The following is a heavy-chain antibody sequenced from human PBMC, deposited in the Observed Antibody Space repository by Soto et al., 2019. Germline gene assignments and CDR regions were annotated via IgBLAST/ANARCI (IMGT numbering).Heavy chain of an antibody. CDR1: GYIFTSWR. J-gene: IGHJ5*02. CDR2: INPYNGKT. CDR3: ARESGGLDP. V-gene: IGHV1-18*01. Sequence: QIQLLQSGTEAKKPGASVRVSCKASGYIFTSWRITSVRQAPGQGLEYMGWINPYNGKTNYAQKFQGRVTMTTDTSTNTAYMELGSLRSDDTALYYCARESGGLDPWGQGTLVTVSS.